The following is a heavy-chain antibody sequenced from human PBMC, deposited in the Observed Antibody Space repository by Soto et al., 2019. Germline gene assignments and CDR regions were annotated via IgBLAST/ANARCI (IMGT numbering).Heavy chain of an antibody. CDR3: ATRSRGYSGYVKY. CDR1: GFTFSSYS. V-gene: IGHV3-48*01. Sequence: EVQLVESGGGLVQPGGSLRLSCAASGFTFSSYSMSWVRQTPGKGLESVSHISGGSSLIYYADSVKGRFTISRDNAENSLYLQMNSLRAEDTAVYYCATRSRGYSGYVKYWGQGTVVTVSS. CDR2: ISGGSSLI. D-gene: IGHD5-12*01. J-gene: IGHJ4*02.